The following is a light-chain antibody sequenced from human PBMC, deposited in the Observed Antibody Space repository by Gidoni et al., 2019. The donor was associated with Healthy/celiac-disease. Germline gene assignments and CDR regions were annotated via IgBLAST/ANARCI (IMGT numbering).Light chain of an antibody. Sequence: DIQITQSPSSLSASVGDRVTITCRASQSISSYLNWYQQKPGKAPQLLIYAASSLQSGVPSRFSGSGSGTDFTLTISSLQPEDFATYYCQQGYSTPQTFGQGTKVEIK. CDR3: QQGYSTPQT. J-gene: IGKJ1*01. V-gene: IGKV1-39*01. CDR2: AAS. CDR1: QSISSY.